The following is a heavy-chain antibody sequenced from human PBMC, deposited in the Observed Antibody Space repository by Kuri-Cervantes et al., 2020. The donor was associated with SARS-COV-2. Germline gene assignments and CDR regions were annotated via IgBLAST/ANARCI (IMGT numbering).Heavy chain of an antibody. J-gene: IGHJ3*02. CDR3: TSLHAFDI. Sequence: GESLKISCAASGFNFSSYNMNLVRQAPGKGLELVSYISSSRSTIYYADSVKGRFTISRDNAKNSVYLQMNSLRAEDTAVYYCTSLHAFDIWGQGTMVTVSS. CDR2: ISSSRSTI. CDR1: GFNFSSYN. V-gene: IGHV3-48*01.